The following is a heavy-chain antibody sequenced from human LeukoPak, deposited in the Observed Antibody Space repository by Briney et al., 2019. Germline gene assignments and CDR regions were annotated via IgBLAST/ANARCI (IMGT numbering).Heavy chain of an antibody. D-gene: IGHD5-12*01. J-gene: IGHJ5*02. CDR2: IYYSGST. Sequence: SETLSLTCTVSGGSISSSSYYWGWIRQPPGKGLEWIGSIYYSGSTYYNPSLKSRVTISVDTSKNQFSLKLSSVTAADTAVYYCARISGYHGDWFDPWGQGTLVTVSS. V-gene: IGHV4-39*01. CDR1: GGSISSSSYY. CDR3: ARISGYHGDWFDP.